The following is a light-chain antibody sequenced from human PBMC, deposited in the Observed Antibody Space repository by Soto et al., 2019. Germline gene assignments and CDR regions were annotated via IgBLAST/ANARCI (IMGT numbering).Light chain of an antibody. J-gene: IGKJ2*01. V-gene: IGKV1-9*01. Sequence: DIQLTQSPSFLSASVGDRVTITCRASQGISSYLAWYQQKPGKAPKLLIYAASTLQRGVPSRFSGSGSGTEFSLTISSLQPEDFATYYCQQLNSSPYTFGQGTKLEIK. CDR3: QQLNSSPYT. CDR2: AAS. CDR1: QGISSY.